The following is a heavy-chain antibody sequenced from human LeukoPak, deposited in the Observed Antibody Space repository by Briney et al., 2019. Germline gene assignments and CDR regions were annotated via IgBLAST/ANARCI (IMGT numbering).Heavy chain of an antibody. CDR3: ARWTSNWGSRWFDP. D-gene: IGHD7-27*01. Sequence: SETLSLTCTVSGGSISSYYWSWIRQPPGKGLEWIGYIYYSGSTNYNPSLKSRVTISVDTSKNQFSLKLSSVTAADTAVYYCARWTSNWGSRWFDPWGQGTLVTVSS. CDR1: GGSISSYY. V-gene: IGHV4-59*01. CDR2: IYYSGST. J-gene: IGHJ5*02.